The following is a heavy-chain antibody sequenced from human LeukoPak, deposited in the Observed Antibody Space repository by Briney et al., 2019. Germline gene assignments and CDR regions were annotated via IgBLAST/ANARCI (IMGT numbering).Heavy chain of an antibody. CDR2: INHSGST. Sequence: SETLSLTCAVSGYSVSSGYYWSWIRQPPGKGLEWIGEINHSGSTNYNPSLKSRVTISVDTSKNQFSLKLSSVTAADTAVYYCARGRDLSSIAARRFDPWGQGTLVTVSS. CDR1: GYSVSSGYY. CDR3: ARGRDLSSIAARRFDP. D-gene: IGHD6-6*01. J-gene: IGHJ5*02. V-gene: IGHV4-34*01.